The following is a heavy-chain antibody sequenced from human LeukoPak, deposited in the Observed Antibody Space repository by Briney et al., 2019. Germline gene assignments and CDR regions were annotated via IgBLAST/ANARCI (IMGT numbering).Heavy chain of an antibody. Sequence: SETLSLTCTVSGGSISSYYWSWIRQPPGKGLEWIGYIYYSGSTNYNPSLKSRVTISVDTSKNHFSLKLISVTAADTAVYYCARGGDPYWFDPWGQGTLVTVSS. J-gene: IGHJ5*02. CDR1: GGSISSYY. CDR3: ARGGDPYWFDP. CDR2: IYYSGST. V-gene: IGHV4-59*01. D-gene: IGHD3-3*01.